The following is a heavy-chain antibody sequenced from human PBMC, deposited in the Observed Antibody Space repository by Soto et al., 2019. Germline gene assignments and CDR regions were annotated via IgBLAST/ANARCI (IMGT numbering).Heavy chain of an antibody. J-gene: IGHJ4*02. D-gene: IGHD4-17*01. CDR2: IYHSGST. CDR3: ARSYGDYVFDY. CDR1: GGSISSYY. Sequence: PSETLSLTCTVSGGSISSYYWSWIRQPPGKGLEWIGSIYHSGSTNYSPSLKSRVTISVDTPKNQFSLKLSSVTAVDTAVYYCARSYGDYVFDYWGQGTLVTVSS. V-gene: IGHV4-59*01.